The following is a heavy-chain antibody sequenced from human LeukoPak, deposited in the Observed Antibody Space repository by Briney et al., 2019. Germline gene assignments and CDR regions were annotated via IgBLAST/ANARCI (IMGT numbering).Heavy chain of an antibody. D-gene: IGHD3-3*01. CDR3: ARGMFGSIFGVVTDNDYFDY. V-gene: IGHV4-30-4*01. CDR1: GGSISSGDYY. CDR2: IYYSGST. J-gene: IGHJ4*02. Sequence: SETLSLTCTVSGGSISSGDYYWSWIRQPPGKGLEWIGYIYYSGSTYYNPSIKSRATISVDTSKNQFSLKLSSVTAADTAVYYCARGMFGSIFGVVTDNDYFDYWGQGTLVTVSS.